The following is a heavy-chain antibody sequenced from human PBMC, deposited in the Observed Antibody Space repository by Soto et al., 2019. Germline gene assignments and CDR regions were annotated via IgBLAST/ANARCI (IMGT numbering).Heavy chain of an antibody. J-gene: IGHJ4*02. CDR2: ISGSGGST. D-gene: IGHD6-19*01. Sequence: PGGSLRLCGAASVFTVSSYAMSWVRQAPGKGLEWVSAISGSGGSTYYADSVKGRFTISRDNSKNTLYLQMNSLRAEDTAVYYCAKDREVAGPGYWGQGTLVTVSS. V-gene: IGHV3-23*01. CDR1: VFTVSSYA. CDR3: AKDREVAGPGY.